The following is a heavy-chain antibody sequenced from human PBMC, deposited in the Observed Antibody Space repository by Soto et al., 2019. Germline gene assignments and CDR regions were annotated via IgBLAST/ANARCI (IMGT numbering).Heavy chain of an antibody. D-gene: IGHD3-22*01. CDR1: GFSFSSYG. V-gene: IGHV3-33*01. CDR3: ARDRDYYDNSGYALDI. CDR2: IWYDGSNE. J-gene: IGHJ3*02. Sequence: QVQLVESGGGVVQPGKSLRLSCAASGFSFSSYGMHWVRQAPGKGLEWVAVIWYDGSNEDYADSVKGRFAISRDNSKNTLYLQMNSLRADDTAVYYCARDRDYYDNSGYALDIGGQGTVVTVSS.